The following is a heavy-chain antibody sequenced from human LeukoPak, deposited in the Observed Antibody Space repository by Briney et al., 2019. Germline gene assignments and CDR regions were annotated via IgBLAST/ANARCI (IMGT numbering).Heavy chain of an antibody. V-gene: IGHV3-11*04. CDR2: ISSSGSTI. J-gene: IGHJ4*02. CDR3: AKGRIQLCDY. CDR1: GFTFSDYY. D-gene: IGHD5-18*01. Sequence: PGGSLRLSCAASGFTFSDYYMSWLRHAPGKGLEWVSYISSSGSTIYYADSVKGRFTISRDNAKNSLYLQMKSLRAEDTAVYYCAKGRIQLCDYWGQGTLVTVSS.